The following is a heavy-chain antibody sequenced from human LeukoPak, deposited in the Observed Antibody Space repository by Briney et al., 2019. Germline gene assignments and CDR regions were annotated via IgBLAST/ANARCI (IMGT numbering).Heavy chain of an antibody. CDR2: IRNDGSNQ. CDR1: GFTFSRYA. CDR3: AKEMRHMTRGVSLEWFDY. D-gene: IGHD3-10*01. V-gene: IGHV3-30*02. J-gene: IGHJ4*02. Sequence: GGSLRLSCATSGFTFSRYAMHWVRQAPGKGLEWVALIRNDGSNQFYADSVKGRFTISRDNFRKTSYLQMNNLRNEDTAMYYCAKEMRHMTRGVSLEWFDYWGQGTLVTVSS.